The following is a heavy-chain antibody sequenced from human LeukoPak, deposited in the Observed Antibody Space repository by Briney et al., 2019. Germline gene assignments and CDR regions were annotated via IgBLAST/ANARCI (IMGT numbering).Heavy chain of an antibody. Sequence: RGSLRLSCAASGFTFSSYSMNWVRQGPGKGLEWISSTRSSSGDIHYADSVKGRFTISRDNAKNSLYLRMNSLRAEDTAVYYCARSFCINGVCYQSAFDIWGQGTMVTVS. V-gene: IGHV3-21*01. CDR2: TRSSSGDI. D-gene: IGHD2-8*01. J-gene: IGHJ3*02. CDR3: ARSFCINGVCYQSAFDI. CDR1: GFTFSSYS.